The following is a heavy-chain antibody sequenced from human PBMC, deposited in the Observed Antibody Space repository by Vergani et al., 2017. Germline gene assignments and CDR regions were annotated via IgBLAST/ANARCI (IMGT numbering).Heavy chain of an antibody. CDR3: ARDRGGGSYYFDAFDI. Sequence: QVQLQQWGAGLLKPSETLSLTCAVYGWSFSGYYWSWIRQPPGKGLEWIGEINHSGSTNYNPSLKSRVTISVDTSKNQFSLKLSSVTAADTAVYYCARDRGGGSYYFDAFDIWGQGTMVTVSS. CDR1: GWSFSGYY. CDR2: INHSGST. D-gene: IGHD1-26*01. J-gene: IGHJ3*02. V-gene: IGHV4-34*01.